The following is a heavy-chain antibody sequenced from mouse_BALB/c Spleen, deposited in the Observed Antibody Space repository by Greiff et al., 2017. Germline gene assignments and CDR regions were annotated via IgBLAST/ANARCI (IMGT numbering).Heavy chain of an antibody. V-gene: IGHV2-2*02. J-gene: IGHJ2*01. CDR2: IWSGGST. CDR1: GFSLTGYG. Sequence: VMLVESGPGLVQPSQSLSITCTVSGFSLTGYGVHWVRQSPGKGLEWLGVIWSGGSTDYNEAFISRLSISKDNSKSQVFFKMNSLQANDTAIYYCARGYYFDYWGQGTTLTVSS. CDR3: ARGYYFDY.